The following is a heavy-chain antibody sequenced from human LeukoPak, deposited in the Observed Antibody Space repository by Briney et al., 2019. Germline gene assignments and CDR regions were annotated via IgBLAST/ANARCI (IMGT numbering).Heavy chain of an antibody. J-gene: IGHJ4*02. CDR3: ARGPSGSYSTDY. CDR2: MNPNSGNT. D-gene: IGHD1-26*01. CDR1: GYTFTSYD. V-gene: IGHV1-8*03. Sequence: GASVKVSCKASGYTFTSYDINWVRQATGQGLEWMGWMNPNSGNTGYAQKLQGRVTITRNTSISTAYMELSSLRSEDTAVYYCARGPSGSYSTDYWGQGTLVTVSS.